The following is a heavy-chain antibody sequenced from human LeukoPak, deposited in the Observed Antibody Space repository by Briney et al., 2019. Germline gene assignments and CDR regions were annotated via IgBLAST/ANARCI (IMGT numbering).Heavy chain of an antibody. V-gene: IGHV3-30*18. CDR3: AKVDQQLVADY. J-gene: IGHJ4*02. CDR1: GFTFSSYG. CDR2: ISYDGSNK. Sequence: GGSLRLSCAASGFTFSSYGMYWVRQAPGKGLEWVAVISYDGSNKYYADSVKGRFTISRDNSKNTLYLQMNSLRAEDTAVYYCAKVDQQLVADYWGQGTLVTVSS. D-gene: IGHD6-13*01.